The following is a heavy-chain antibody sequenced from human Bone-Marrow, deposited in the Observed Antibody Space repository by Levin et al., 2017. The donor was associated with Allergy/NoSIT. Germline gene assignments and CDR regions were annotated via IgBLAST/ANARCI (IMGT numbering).Heavy chain of an antibody. J-gene: IGHJ5*02. CDR2: IYSGGST. D-gene: IGHD1-1*01. Sequence: SCTVSGGSISRGSYYWSWLRQPAGKGLEWIGRIYSGGSTDYNASLESRVTISMDTSRDQFSLERTSVTAADPAISFCARDAGSNWRDRLGLGWFDPWGQGTLVTVSS. V-gene: IGHV4-61*02. CDR3: ARDAGSNWRDRLGLGWFDP. CDR1: GGSISRGSYY.